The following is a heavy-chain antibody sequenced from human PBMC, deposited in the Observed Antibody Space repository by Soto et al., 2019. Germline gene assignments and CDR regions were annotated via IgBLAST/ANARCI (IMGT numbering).Heavy chain of an antibody. Sequence: EVQLVESGGGLVQPGGSLRLSCAASGFTVSSTYMSWVRQAPGTGLAWVSVIYSGGSTYDADSVKGRFTISRDNSKNTLYLQMNSLRAEDTAVYYGARDRWGATSAVDIWGQGTMVTVSS. V-gene: IGHV3-66*01. CDR3: ARDRWGATSAVDI. D-gene: IGHD1-26*01. CDR1: GFTVSSTY. CDR2: IYSGGST. J-gene: IGHJ3*02.